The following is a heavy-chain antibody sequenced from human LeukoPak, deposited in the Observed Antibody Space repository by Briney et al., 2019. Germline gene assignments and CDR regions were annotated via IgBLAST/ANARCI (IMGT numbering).Heavy chain of an antibody. V-gene: IGHV4-34*01. Sequence: PSETLSVTCAVYGGSFSGYYWSWIRQPPGKGLEWIGEINHSGSTNYNPSLKSRVTISVDTSKNQFSLKLSSVTAADTAVYYCSLSSGSAFDIWGQGTMVTVSS. CDR2: INHSGST. CDR1: GGSFSGYY. D-gene: IGHD3-22*01. J-gene: IGHJ3*02. CDR3: SLSSGSAFDI.